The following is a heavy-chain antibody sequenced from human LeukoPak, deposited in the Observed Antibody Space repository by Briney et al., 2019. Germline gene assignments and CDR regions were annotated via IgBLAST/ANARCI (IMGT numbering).Heavy chain of an antibody. CDR1: GFTFNTYW. J-gene: IGHJ4*02. CDR3: ARSSYPYYFDY. Sequence: GGSLRLYCAASGFTFNTYWMHWVRHAPGKGLVWVSRINNDGSDTIYADSVKGRFTISRDNAKDTLYLQMISLRVEDTAVYYCARSSYPYYFDYWGQGTLVTVSS. V-gene: IGHV3-74*01. CDR2: INNDGSDT.